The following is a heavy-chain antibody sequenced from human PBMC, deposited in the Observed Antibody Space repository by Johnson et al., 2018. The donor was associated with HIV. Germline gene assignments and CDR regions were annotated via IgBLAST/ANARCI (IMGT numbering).Heavy chain of an antibody. J-gene: IGHJ3*02. CDR3: TREISAYCGGDCYSAFDI. D-gene: IGHD2-21*02. Sequence: EVQLVESGGGLVQPGRSLRLSCTASGFTFGDYAMSWVRQAPGQGLEWVGFIRSKAYGGTTEYAASVKGRFTISRDDSKSIAYLQMNSLKTEDTAVYYCTREISAYCGGDCYSAFDIWGQGTMVTVSS. CDR2: IRSKAYGGTT. CDR1: GFTFGDYA. V-gene: IGHV3-49*04.